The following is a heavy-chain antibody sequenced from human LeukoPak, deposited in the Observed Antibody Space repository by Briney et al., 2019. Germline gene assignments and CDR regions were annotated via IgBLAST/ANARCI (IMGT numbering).Heavy chain of an antibody. CDR2: ISAYNGNT. V-gene: IGHV1-18*01. CDR1: GYTFTSYG. D-gene: IGHD3-22*01. Sequence: GASVKVSCKASGYTFTSYGISWVRQAPGQGLEWMGWISAYNGNTNYAQKLQGRVTMTTDTSTSTAYMELRSLRSDDTAVYYCARDLGYYDSSGYTADYWGQGTLVTVSS. J-gene: IGHJ4*02. CDR3: ARDLGYYDSSGYTADY.